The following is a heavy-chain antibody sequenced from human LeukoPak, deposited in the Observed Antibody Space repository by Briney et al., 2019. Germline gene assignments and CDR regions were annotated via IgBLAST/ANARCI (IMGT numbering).Heavy chain of an antibody. CDR2: ISWNSGSI. Sequence: GGSLRLSCAASGFTFDDYAMHWVRQARGKALEWVSGISWNSGSIGYADSVKGRFTISRDNAKNSLYLQMNSLRAEDTALYYCAKAVRVRGSVGAPNWFDPWGQGTLVTVSS. V-gene: IGHV3-9*01. CDR1: GFTFDDYA. CDR3: AKAVRVRGSVGAPNWFDP. J-gene: IGHJ5*02. D-gene: IGHD3-10*01.